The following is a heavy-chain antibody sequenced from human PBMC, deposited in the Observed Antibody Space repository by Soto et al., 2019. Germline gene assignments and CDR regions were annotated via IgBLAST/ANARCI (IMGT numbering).Heavy chain of an antibody. Sequence: EVRLVESGGGLIQPGGSLGLSGAASGFTVSSKSMTWVRQAPGKGLEWVSILWSAGLTYYADSVKGRFTISRDNSKNTLYLQMKSLKAEDSAVYYCARELPPDLWGQGTLVTVSS. V-gene: IGHV3-53*01. CDR2: LWSAGLT. CDR1: GFTVSSKS. CDR3: ARELPPDL. D-gene: IGHD2-15*01. J-gene: IGHJ5*02.